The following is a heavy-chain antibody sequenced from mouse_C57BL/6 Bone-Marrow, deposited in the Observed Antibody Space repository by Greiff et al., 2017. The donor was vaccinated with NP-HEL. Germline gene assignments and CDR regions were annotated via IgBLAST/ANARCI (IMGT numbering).Heavy chain of an antibody. CDR2: SRNKANDYTT. Sequence: EVQGVESGGGLVQSGRSLRLSCATSGFTFSDFYMEWVRQAPGKGLEWIAASRNKANDYTTEYSASVKGRFIVSRDTSQSILYLQMNALRAEDTAIYYCARDAGWALDYWGQGTTLTVSS. CDR1: GFTFSDFY. J-gene: IGHJ2*01. D-gene: IGHD2-3*01. CDR3: ARDAGWALDY. V-gene: IGHV7-1*01.